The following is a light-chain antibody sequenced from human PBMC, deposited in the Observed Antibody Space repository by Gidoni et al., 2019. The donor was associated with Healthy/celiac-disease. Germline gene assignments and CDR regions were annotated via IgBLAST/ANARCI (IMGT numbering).Light chain of an antibody. Sequence: EIVLTQSPGTLSLSPGERATLSCRASQSVSSSYLACYQQKPGQAPRLLIYGASSRATGIPDRFSGSGSGTDFTLTISRLEPEDFAVYYCQQYGRAFGQGTKLEIK. CDR2: GAS. J-gene: IGKJ2*01. CDR1: QSVSSSY. CDR3: QQYGRA. V-gene: IGKV3-20*01.